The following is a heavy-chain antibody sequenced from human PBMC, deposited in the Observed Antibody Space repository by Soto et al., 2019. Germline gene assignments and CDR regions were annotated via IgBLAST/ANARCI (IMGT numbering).Heavy chain of an antibody. CDR2: IIPILGIA. Sequence: SVKVSCKACGGTFSSSTISWVRQAPGQGLEWMGRIIPILGIANYAQKFQGRVTITADKSTSTAYMELSSLRSEDTAVYYCAILTPRLYYRYMLVSVKATTLTGS. CDR3: AILTPRLYYRYMLV. V-gene: IGHV1-69*02. J-gene: IGHJ6*03. CDR1: GGTFSSST.